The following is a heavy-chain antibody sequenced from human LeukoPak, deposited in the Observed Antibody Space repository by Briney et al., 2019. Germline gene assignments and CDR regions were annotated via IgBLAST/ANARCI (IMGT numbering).Heavy chain of an antibody. D-gene: IGHD2-8*02. V-gene: IGHV1-46*01. J-gene: IGHJ4*02. CDR1: GYTFTSHY. CDR2: INPSGGST. CDR3: ASRGTDFDY. Sequence: ASVKVSCKASGYTFTSHYMHWVRQAPGQGLDWMGIINPSGGSTSYAQNFEGRVTMTRDIPTSTVYMALSRLSAGRTAGYLFASRGTDFDYWGQGTLVTVSS.